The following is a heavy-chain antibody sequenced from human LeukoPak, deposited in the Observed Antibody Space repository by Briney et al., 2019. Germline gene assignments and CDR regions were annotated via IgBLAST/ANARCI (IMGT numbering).Heavy chain of an antibody. CDR1: GGTFSTYE. Sequence: SLKVSCKVSGGTFSTYEINWGRQAPGQGLGWMGRLTPIFGTANYAQKFQGRVKLTADETPSTGCMELSSLTSEDTAVYYCARPEVATTYFDFWGQGTLVTVSS. CDR2: LTPIFGTA. V-gene: IGHV1-69*13. D-gene: IGHD5-12*01. CDR3: ARPEVATTYFDF. J-gene: IGHJ4*02.